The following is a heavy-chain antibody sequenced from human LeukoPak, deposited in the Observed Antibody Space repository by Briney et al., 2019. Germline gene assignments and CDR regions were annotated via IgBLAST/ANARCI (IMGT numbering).Heavy chain of an antibody. J-gene: IGHJ4*02. V-gene: IGHV4-39*07. CDR3: ARDPSSRYCSSTSCSGYYFDY. CDR2: IYYSGST. CDR1: GGSISSSSYY. Sequence: SETLSLTCTVSGGSISSSSYYWGWLRQPPGKGLEWIGSIYYSGSTYYNPSLKSRVTISVDTSKNQFSLKLSSVTAADTAVYYCARDPSSRYCSSTSCSGYYFDYWGQGTLVTVSS. D-gene: IGHD2-2*01.